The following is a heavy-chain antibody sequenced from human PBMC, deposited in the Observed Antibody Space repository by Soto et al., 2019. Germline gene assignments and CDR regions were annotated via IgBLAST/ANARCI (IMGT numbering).Heavy chain of an antibody. Sequence: QVQLQESGPGLVKTSETLSLTCTVSGGSVSSGSYFWSWIRQPPGKGLEWLGYIYYTGNTNYNPSLKSRLNISVDSSKNQFSLKLSSVTAADTAVYYCAREKTGDLTFFDSWGQGTLVTVSS. CDR3: AREKTGDLTFFDS. CDR1: GGSVSSGSYF. CDR2: IYYTGNT. D-gene: IGHD3-16*01. V-gene: IGHV4-61*01. J-gene: IGHJ4*02.